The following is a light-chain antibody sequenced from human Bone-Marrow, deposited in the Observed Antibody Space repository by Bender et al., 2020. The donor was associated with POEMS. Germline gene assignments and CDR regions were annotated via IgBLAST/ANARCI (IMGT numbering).Light chain of an antibody. Sequence: SYVLTQPPSVSVAPGQTASIPCGGHNIGDKSAHWYQQKPGQAPILVVYDDSFRPSGIPDRFSGSNSGNTASLTITRVEAGDEADYYCQVWDSTSASYVFGPGTKVTVL. CDR1: NIGDKS. V-gene: IGLV3-21*02. J-gene: IGLJ1*01. CDR2: DDS. CDR3: QVWDSTSASYV.